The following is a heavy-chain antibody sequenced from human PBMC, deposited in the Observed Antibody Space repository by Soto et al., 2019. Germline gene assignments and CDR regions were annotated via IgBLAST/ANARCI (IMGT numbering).Heavy chain of an antibody. CDR3: ARGGYSSSWYPKYYYYYYMDV. CDR1: GFTFSIYW. V-gene: IGHV3-74*01. CDR2: INSDGSST. Sequence: EVQLVESGGGLVQPGGSLRLSCAASGFTFSIYWMHWVRQAPGKGLVWVSRINSDGSSTSYADSVKGRFTISRDNAKNTLYLQMNSLRAEDTAVYYCARGGYSSSWYPKYYYYYYMDVWGKGTTVTVSS. J-gene: IGHJ6*03. D-gene: IGHD6-13*01.